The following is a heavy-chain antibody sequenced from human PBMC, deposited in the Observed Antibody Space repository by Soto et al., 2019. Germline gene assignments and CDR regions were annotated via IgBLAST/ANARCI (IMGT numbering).Heavy chain of an antibody. V-gene: IGHV1-46*01. Sequence: QVQLVQSGAEVKKAGASVKVSCKTTGYTFSRYHMHWVRQAPGQGLEWIGKINPTGGSGNNAQKFQGRVTMTRDTSTSTVHIEVSSLRSEDTAVYYCAREGDPSVYAAIVFDYWGRGTQVTVSS. CDR1: GYTFSRYH. CDR3: AREGDPSVYAAIVFDY. CDR2: INPTGGSG. D-gene: IGHD5-12*01. J-gene: IGHJ4*02.